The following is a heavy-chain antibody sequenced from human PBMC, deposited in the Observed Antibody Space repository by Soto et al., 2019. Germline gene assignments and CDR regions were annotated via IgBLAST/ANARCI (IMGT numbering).Heavy chain of an antibody. CDR3: ARADPDASVGY. CDR1: GASMSSHY. Sequence: SETLSLTCTVSGASMSSHYWTWLRQPPGKGLEWIGYISYSGSTYYNPSHKSRVTISADTSRNQFSLKLSAVISADTAVYYCARADPDASVGYWGQGTLVTVSS. D-gene: IGHD3-16*01. V-gene: IGHV4-59*11. J-gene: IGHJ4*02. CDR2: ISYSGST.